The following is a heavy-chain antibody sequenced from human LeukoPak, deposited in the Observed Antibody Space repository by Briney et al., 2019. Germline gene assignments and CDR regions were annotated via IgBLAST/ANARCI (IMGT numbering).Heavy chain of an antibody. Sequence: SQTLSLTCTVSGGSIGGSYYWNWIRQPAGKGLEWIGRIYSSGTANYNPSLKSRVTISVDTSKNQFSLKLTSVTAADTAIYYCARIIYYCETGGFRDYFDSWGQGTLVTVSS. J-gene: IGHJ4*02. CDR2: IYSSGTA. V-gene: IGHV4-61*02. CDR3: ARIIYYCETGGFRDYFDS. CDR1: GGSIGGSYY. D-gene: IGHD2-8*02.